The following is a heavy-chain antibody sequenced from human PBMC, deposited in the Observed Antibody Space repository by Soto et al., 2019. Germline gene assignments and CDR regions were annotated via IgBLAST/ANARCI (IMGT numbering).Heavy chain of an antibody. D-gene: IGHD6-13*01. V-gene: IGHV2-5*02. J-gene: IGHJ4*02. CDR2: IYWDDDK. CDR3: ANGIKQQPVGY. CDR1: GFSLSTSGVG. Sequence: QITLKESGPTLVKPTQTLTLTCTFSGFSLSTSGVGVGWIRQPPGKALEWLALIYWDDDKRYSPSLKSRLTIHMDTSKNQVLLTMTNMDPVDTATYDCANGIKQQPVGYWGQGTLVTVSS.